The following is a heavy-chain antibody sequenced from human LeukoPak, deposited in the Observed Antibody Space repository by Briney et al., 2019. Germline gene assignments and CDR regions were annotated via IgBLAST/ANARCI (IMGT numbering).Heavy chain of an antibody. CDR2: ISYDGSNK. D-gene: IGHD1-26*01. CDR1: GFTFSSYG. V-gene: IGHV3-30*03. Sequence: HPGRSLRLSCAASGFTFSSYGMHWVRQAPGKGLEWVAVISYDGSNKYYADSVKGRFTISRDNSKNTLYLQMNSLRAEDTAVYYCARSLVVGATYPYHWGQGTLVTVSS. J-gene: IGHJ5*02. CDR3: ARSLVVGATYPYH.